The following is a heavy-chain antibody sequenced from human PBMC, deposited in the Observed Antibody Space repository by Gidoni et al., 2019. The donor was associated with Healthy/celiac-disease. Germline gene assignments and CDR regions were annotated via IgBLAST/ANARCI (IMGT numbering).Heavy chain of an antibody. CDR1: GVTFSSYA. D-gene: IGHD4-17*01. Sequence: EVQLLESGGGLVQPWGSLRHSCAASGVTFSSYAMSWVRPAPGKELEWVSAISGSGVRTYYADSVKGRFTISRDNSKNTLYLQMNSLRAEDTAVYYCAGYGDYAEYFQHWGQGTLVTVSS. V-gene: IGHV3-23*01. CDR2: ISGSGVRT. J-gene: IGHJ1*01. CDR3: AGYGDYAEYFQH.